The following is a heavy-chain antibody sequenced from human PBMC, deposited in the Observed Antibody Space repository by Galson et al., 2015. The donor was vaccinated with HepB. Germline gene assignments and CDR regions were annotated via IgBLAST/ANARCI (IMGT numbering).Heavy chain of an antibody. Sequence: SVKVSCKASGYTFTSYAMHWVRQAPGQRLEWMGWINAGNGNTKYSQKFQGRVTITRDTSASTAYMELSSLRSEDTAVYYCARGSWYSSSWYIQWARSSGVADWFDPWGQGTLVTVSS. CDR1: GYTFTSYA. CDR3: ARGSWYSSSWYIQWARSSGVADWFDP. J-gene: IGHJ5*02. D-gene: IGHD6-13*01. V-gene: IGHV1-3*01. CDR2: INAGNGNT.